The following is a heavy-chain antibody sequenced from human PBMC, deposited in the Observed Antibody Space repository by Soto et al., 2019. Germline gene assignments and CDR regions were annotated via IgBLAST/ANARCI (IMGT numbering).Heavy chain of an antibody. CDR3: ASVSMVRGVITSFDY. Sequence: GASVKVSCKASGYTFTSYGISWVRQAPGQGLEWMGWISAYNGNTNYAQKLQGRVTMTTDTSTSTAYMELRSLRSDDTAVYYCASVSMVRGVITSFDYWGQGTLVTVSS. J-gene: IGHJ4*02. D-gene: IGHD3-10*01. CDR1: GYTFTSYG. CDR2: ISAYNGNT. V-gene: IGHV1-18*01.